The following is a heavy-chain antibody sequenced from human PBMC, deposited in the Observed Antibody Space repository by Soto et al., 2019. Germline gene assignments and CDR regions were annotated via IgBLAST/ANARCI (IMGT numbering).Heavy chain of an antibody. CDR3: ARVGLTRPYWYFDL. V-gene: IGHV4-30-2*01. J-gene: IGHJ2*01. Sequence: SETLSLTCAFSGGSISSGGYSLSWIRQPPGEGLEWIGYISHSGSTYYSPSLKSRVTISEDRSKNQFSLRLSSVTAADTAVYYCARVGLTRPYWYFDLWGRGTLVTVSS. CDR1: GGSISSGGYS. CDR2: ISHSGST. D-gene: IGHD1-26*01.